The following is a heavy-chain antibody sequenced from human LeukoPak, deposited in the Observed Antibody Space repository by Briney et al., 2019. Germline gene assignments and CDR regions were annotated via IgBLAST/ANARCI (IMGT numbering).Heavy chain of an antibody. J-gene: IGHJ4*02. CDR3: ARLSLKVLEWSPTKGKETRYFDN. V-gene: IGHV1-18*01. CDR2: ISAYNGNT. D-gene: IGHD3-3*01. CDR1: GYSFTSYG. Sequence: ASVKVSCKASGYSFTSYGINWVRQAPGQGLEWMGWISAYNGNTNYAQKFQGRVTMTTDTSTTTAYMELRSLRFDDTAVYYCARLSLKVLEWSPTKGKETRYFDNWGQGTLVTVSS.